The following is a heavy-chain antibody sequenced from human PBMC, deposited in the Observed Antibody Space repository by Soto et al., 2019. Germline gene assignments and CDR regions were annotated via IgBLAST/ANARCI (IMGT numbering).Heavy chain of an antibody. D-gene: IGHD3-3*01. V-gene: IGHV4-39*01. CDR1: GASISIGTDY. Sequence: SETLSLTCDVSGASISIGTDYWGWVRQSPGKGLEWIGNLHYSVSTNYNPSLKDRLSIPVDTSKNQFSLKLSSVTAADTAMYYCARRHENDFYDKNMDVPWGKGPQVTVS. CDR3: ARRHENDFYDKNMDVP. CDR2: LHYSVST. J-gene: IGHJ4*02.